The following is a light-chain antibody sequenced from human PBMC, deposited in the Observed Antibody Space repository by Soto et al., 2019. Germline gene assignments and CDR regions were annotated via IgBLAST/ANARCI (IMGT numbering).Light chain of an antibody. J-gene: IGKJ4*01. V-gene: IGKV2-28*01. CDR2: LGS. Sequence: DIVMTQSPLSLPVTPGEPASISCRSSQSLLHSNGYNYLDWYLQKPGQSPQLLIYLGSNRASGVPDRFRGSGSGTDFTLKISRVEAEDVGVYYCIQALQTFTFGGGTKVEIK. CDR3: IQALQTFT. CDR1: QSLLHSNGYNY.